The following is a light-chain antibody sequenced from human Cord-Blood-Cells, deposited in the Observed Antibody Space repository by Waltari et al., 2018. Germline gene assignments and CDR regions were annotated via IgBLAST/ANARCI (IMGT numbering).Light chain of an antibody. Sequence: DIQMTQSPSSLSASVGDRVTITCRARQSISSYLNWYQQKPGKAPKLLIYAASSLQSRVPSRFSGSGSGTDFTLTISSLQPEDFATYYCQQSYSTPWTFGQGTKVEIK. CDR2: AAS. CDR1: QSISSY. CDR3: QQSYSTPWT. J-gene: IGKJ1*01. V-gene: IGKV1-39*01.